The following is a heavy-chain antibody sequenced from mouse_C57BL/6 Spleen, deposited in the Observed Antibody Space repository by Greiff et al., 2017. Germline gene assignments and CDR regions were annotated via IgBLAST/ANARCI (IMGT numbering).Heavy chain of an antibody. Sequence: QVQLQQSGAELARPGASVKLSCKASGYTFTSYGISWVKQSTGQGLEWIGEIYPRSGNTYYNEKFKGKATLTADKSSSTSYMELRSLTSEDSAVYFCARRGAAQAPMDYWGQGTSVTVSS. CDR1: GYTFTSYG. D-gene: IGHD3-2*02. CDR3: ARRGAAQAPMDY. J-gene: IGHJ4*01. CDR2: IYPRSGNT. V-gene: IGHV1-81*01.